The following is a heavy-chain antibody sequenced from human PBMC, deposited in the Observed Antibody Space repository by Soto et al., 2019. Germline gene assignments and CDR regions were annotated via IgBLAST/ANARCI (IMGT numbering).Heavy chain of an antibody. V-gene: IGHV3-33*01. Sequence: GGSLRLSCAASGFTFSSYGMHWVRQAPGKGLEWVAVIWYDGSSKYYADSVKGRFTISRDNSKNTLYLQMNSLRAEDTAVYYCAREFSHTYHYGSGSPMDVWGQGTTVTVSS. CDR2: IWYDGSSK. CDR1: GFTFSSYG. D-gene: IGHD3-10*01. CDR3: AREFSHTYHYGSGSPMDV. J-gene: IGHJ6*02.